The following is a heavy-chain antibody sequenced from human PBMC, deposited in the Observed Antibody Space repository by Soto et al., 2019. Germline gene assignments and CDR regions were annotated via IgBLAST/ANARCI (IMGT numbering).Heavy chain of an antibody. J-gene: IGHJ5*02. CDR1: GCSMSSSSYY. V-gene: IGHV4-39*01. CDR3: ARHPAGGYSWYNESGFDP. D-gene: IGHD6-13*01. CDR2: IYYIRST. Sequence: QLQLQESGPGLVKPSETLSLTCTVSGCSMSSSSYYWGWIRQPPAKGLEWFGSIYYIRSTYYSPSLKSRVTTSVDTSNHHFFLNLGSVTAADTAVYYWARHPAGGYSWYNESGFDPWGHGTLVTVSS.